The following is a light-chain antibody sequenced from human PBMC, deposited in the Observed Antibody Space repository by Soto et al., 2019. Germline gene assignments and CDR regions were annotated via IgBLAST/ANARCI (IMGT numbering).Light chain of an antibody. CDR2: DVT. CDR3: SSCTSCSTLV. CDR1: SSDVGGYNF. V-gene: IGLV2-14*01. Sequence: QSALTQPASVSGSPGQSITISCTGTSSDVGGYNFVSWYQQHPGKAPKLMIYDVTNRPSGVSNRFSGSKSGNTASLTISGLQAEDEADYYCSSCTSCSTLVFGGGTKLTVL. J-gene: IGLJ2*01.